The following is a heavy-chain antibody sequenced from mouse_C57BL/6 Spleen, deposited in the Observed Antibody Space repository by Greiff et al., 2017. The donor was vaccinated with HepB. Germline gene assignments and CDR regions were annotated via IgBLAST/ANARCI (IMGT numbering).Heavy chain of an antibody. V-gene: IGHV1-52*01. CDR1: GYTFTSYW. CDR2: IDPSDSET. CDR3: ALESNYLDV. Sequence: QVQLQQPGAELVRPGSSVKLSCKASGYTFTSYWMHWVKQRPIQGLEWIGNIDPSDSETHYNQKFKDKATLTVDKSSSTAYMQLSSLTAEDSAVYDCALESNYLDVWGTGTTVTVSS. J-gene: IGHJ1*03. D-gene: IGHD2-5*01.